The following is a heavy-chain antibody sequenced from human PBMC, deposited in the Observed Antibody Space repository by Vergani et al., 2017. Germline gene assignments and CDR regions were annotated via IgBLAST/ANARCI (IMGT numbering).Heavy chain of an antibody. V-gene: IGHV3-23*01. D-gene: IGHD2-2*01. Sequence: EVQLLESGGDLVQPGGSLRLSCAASGFTFNHYAMNWVRQAPGKGLEWVSGISGSGGSTYYPGSVKGRFTISRDSSKNTLYLQMNSLSAGDTAVYYCAREGVVPAACFDYWGQGTLVTVSS. CDR1: GFTFNHYA. CDR3: AREGVVPAACFDY. CDR2: ISGSGGST. J-gene: IGHJ4*02.